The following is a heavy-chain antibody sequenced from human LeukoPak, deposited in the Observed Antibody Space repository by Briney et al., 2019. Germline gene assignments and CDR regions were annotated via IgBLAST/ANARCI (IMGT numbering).Heavy chain of an antibody. CDR3: ARDLAGDGYWFDP. D-gene: IGHD2-2*03. CDR2: IYPSGNT. J-gene: IGHJ5*02. V-gene: IGHV4-4*07. Sequence: SETLSLTCTVSRGSTSTYYWSWIRQPAGKGLEWIGRIYPSGNTNFNPSLMSRVTMSIDTSKNQFSLKLSSVTAADTAVYYCARDLAGDGYWFDPWGQGTLVTVSS. CDR1: RGSTSTYY.